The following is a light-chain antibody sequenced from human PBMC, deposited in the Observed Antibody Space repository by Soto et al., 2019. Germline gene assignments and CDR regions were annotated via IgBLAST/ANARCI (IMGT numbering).Light chain of an antibody. CDR1: QGVGTY. J-gene: IGKJ1*01. Sequence: EIVLRHSPSTLSLSAVEISTLSFGASQGVGTYLAWYQQRPGQAPRLLIYDASNRATGIPARFSGSGSATDFTLTISSLEPEDFAVYYCQQGSSWPRAFGQGTKVDIK. V-gene: IGKV3-11*01. CDR3: QQGSSWPRA. CDR2: DAS.